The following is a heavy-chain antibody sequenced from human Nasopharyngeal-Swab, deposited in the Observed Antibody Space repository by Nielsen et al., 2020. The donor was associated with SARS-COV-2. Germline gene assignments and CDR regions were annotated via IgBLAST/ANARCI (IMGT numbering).Heavy chain of an antibody. Sequence: SLKISCAASGFTFDDYAMHWVRQARGKGLEWVSGISWNSGSIGYADSVKGRFTISRDNAKNSLYLQMNSLRAEDTALYYCAKDTSRIAAAGTPFDYWGQGTLVTVSS. CDR3: AKDTSRIAAAGTPFDY. V-gene: IGHV3-9*01. CDR2: ISWNSGSI. CDR1: GFTFDDYA. J-gene: IGHJ4*02. D-gene: IGHD6-13*01.